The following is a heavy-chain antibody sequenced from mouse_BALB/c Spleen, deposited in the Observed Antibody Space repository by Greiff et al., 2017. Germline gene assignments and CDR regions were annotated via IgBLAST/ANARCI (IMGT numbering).Heavy chain of an antibody. D-gene: IGHD2-4*01. CDR2: IRNKANGYTT. V-gene: IGHV7-3*02. CDR1: GFTFTDYY. J-gene: IGHJ3*01. Sequence: DVKLVESGGGLVQPGGSLRLSCATSGFTFTDYYMSWVRQPPGKALEWLGFIRNKANGYTTEYSASVKGRFTISRDNSQSILYLQMNTLRAEDSATYYCARDDYARFAYWGQGTLVTVSA. CDR3: ARDDYARFAY.